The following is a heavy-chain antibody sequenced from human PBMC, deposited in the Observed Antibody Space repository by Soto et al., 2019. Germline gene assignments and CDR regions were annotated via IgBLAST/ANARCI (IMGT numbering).Heavy chain of an antibody. CDR3: ARDWHGSSWSDPYDY. J-gene: IGHJ4*02. V-gene: IGHV3-33*01. CDR2: IWYDGSNK. Sequence: PGGSLRLSCAASGFTFSSYGMHWVRQAPGKGLEWVAVIWYDGSNKYYADSVKGRFTISRDNSKNTLYLQVNSLRAEDTAVYYCARDWHGSSWSDPYDYWGQGTLVTVSS. CDR1: GFTFSSYG. D-gene: IGHD6-13*01.